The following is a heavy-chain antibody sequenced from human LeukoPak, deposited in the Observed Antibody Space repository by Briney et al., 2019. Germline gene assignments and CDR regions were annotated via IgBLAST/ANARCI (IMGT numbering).Heavy chain of an antibody. CDR2: INHSGST. J-gene: IGHJ5*02. V-gene: IGHV4-34*01. CDR3: ARGLYCSGGSCYSAWFDP. Sequence: SSETLSLTCAVYGGSFSGYYWSWIRQPPGKGLEWIGEINHSGSTNYNPSLKSRVTISVDTSKNQFSLKLSSVTAADTAVYYCARGLYCSGGSCYSAWFDPWGQGTLVTVSS. CDR1: GGSFSGYY. D-gene: IGHD2-15*01.